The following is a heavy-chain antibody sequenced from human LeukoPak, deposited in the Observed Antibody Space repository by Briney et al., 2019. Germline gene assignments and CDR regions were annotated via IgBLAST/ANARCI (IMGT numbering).Heavy chain of an antibody. D-gene: IGHD3-9*01. CDR3: ARSEPQYYDILTSPHY. CDR2: ISHAGSYE. J-gene: IGHJ4*02. V-gene: IGHV3-30*09. CDR1: GFTFSNYA. Sequence: GGSLRLSCVASGFTFSNYAMHWVRQAPGKGLEWVSVISHAGSYEYYADSVKGRFAISRDNSKNTLYLQMNSLRAEDTAVYYCARSEPQYYDILTSPHYWGQGSLVTVSS.